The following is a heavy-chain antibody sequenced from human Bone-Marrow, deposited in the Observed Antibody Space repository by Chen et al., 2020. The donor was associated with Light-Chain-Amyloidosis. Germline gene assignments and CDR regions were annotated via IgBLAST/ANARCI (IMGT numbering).Heavy chain of an antibody. Sequence: EVQLVESGGGLFQPGGSLRLSCAASGFIFSNYVMHWVRQAPGEGLVWVSRIPTDENVATYADSVKGRFTISRDNAKNTLYLQMNSLRAEDTAVYYCTRDINWDLFDYWGQGTLVTVSS. J-gene: IGHJ4*02. V-gene: IGHV3-74*01. CDR2: IPTDENVA. CDR1: GFIFSNYV. D-gene: IGHD1-20*01. CDR3: TRDINWDLFDY.